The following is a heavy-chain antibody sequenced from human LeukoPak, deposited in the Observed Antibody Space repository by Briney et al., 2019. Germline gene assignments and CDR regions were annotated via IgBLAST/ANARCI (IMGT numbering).Heavy chain of an antibody. CDR3: AKDRYLRRPNWFDP. V-gene: IGHV3-23*01. Sequence: GGSLRLSCAASGFTFSSYAMSWVRQAPGKGLEWLSAISGSAGSTYYADSVKGRFTISRDNSKNTLYLQMNSLRAEDTAVYYCAKDRYLRRPNWFDPWGQGTLVTVSS. CDR1: GFTFSSYA. D-gene: IGHD1-14*01. CDR2: ISGSAGST. J-gene: IGHJ5*02.